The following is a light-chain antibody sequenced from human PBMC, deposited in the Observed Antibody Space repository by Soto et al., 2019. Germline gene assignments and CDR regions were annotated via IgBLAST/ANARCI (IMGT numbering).Light chain of an antibody. Sequence: DIVMTQSPDSLAVSLGERDTINCKSSQSVLYSSNNKNYLAWYQQKPGQPPKVLIYWASTRESGVPDRFSGSGSGTDFTLTISSLQAEDVAVYYCQQYYSTPPYTFGQGTKLEIK. CDR1: QSVLYSSNNKNY. V-gene: IGKV4-1*01. J-gene: IGKJ2*01. CDR3: QQYYSTPPYT. CDR2: WAS.